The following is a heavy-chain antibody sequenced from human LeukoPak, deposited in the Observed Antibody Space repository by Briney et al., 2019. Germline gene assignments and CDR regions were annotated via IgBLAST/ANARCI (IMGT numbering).Heavy chain of an antibody. CDR2: IYYSGST. Sequence: PSETLSLTCTVSGGSISSSSYYWGWIRQPPGKGLEWIGSIYYSGSTYYNPSLKSRVTISVDTSKNQFSLKLSSVTAADTAVYYCARIAGDYYGPRVGMDVWGQGTTVTVSS. D-gene: IGHD3-10*01. CDR1: GGSISSSSYY. V-gene: IGHV4-39*07. CDR3: ARIAGDYYGPRVGMDV. J-gene: IGHJ6*02.